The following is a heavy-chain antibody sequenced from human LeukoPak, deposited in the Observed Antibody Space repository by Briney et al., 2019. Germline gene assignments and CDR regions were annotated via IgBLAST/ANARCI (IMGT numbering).Heavy chain of an antibody. D-gene: IGHD3-22*01. Sequence: GGSLRLSCAASGFTFSSYAMDWVRQAPGKGLEWVSLVSGDGGSTYYADSVKGRFTISRDNSKNSLYLQMNSLRTEDTALYYCAKLASWGSGYYYGELGLDYWGQGTLVTVSS. CDR1: GFTFSSYA. CDR3: AKLASWGSGYYYGELGLDY. J-gene: IGHJ4*02. CDR2: VSGDGGST. V-gene: IGHV3-43*02.